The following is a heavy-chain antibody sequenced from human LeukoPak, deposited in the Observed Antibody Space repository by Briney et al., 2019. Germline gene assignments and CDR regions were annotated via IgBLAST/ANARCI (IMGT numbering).Heavy chain of an antibody. CDR3: ARDGEWELPLDY. D-gene: IGHD1-26*01. CDR2: IKQDGSEK. CDR1: RFTFSDYW. J-gene: IGHJ4*02. Sequence: GGSLRLSCAASRFTFSDYWMSWVRQAPGKGLEWVANIKQDGSEKYYVDSVKGRFTISRDNAKNSLYLQMNSLRAEDTAVYYCARDGEWELPLDYWGQGTLVTVSS. V-gene: IGHV3-7*01.